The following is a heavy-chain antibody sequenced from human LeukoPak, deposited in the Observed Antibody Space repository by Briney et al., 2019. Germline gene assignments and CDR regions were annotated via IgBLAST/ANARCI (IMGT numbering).Heavy chain of an antibody. CDR1: GFTFDDYG. D-gene: IGHD6-13*01. CDR2: INWNGGST. V-gene: IGHV3-20*04. J-gene: IGHJ2*01. CDR3: ARDLSSSWYGYWYFDL. Sequence: PGGSLRLSCAASGFTFDDYGMSWVRQAPGKGLEWVSGINWNGGSTGYADSVKGRFTISRDNAKNSLYLQMNSLRAEDTALYYCARDLSSSWYGYWYFDLWGRGTLVTVSS.